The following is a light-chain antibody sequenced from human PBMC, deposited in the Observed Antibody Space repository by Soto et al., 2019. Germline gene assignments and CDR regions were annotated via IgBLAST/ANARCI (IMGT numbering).Light chain of an antibody. Sequence: EIVLTQSPGTLSLSPGERATLSCRASQSVGSNYLAWYQQKPGQAPRLLIYAASSRATGVPERFSGSGSGTDFTLTISTLEPEDFAVYYCQQYGISPPKSFGRGTRLEIK. V-gene: IGKV3-20*01. CDR3: QQYGISPPKS. J-gene: IGKJ5*01. CDR1: QSVGSNY. CDR2: AAS.